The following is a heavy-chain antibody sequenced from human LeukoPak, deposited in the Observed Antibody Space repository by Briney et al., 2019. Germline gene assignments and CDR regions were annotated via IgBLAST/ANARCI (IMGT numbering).Heavy chain of an antibody. D-gene: IGHD4-11*01. V-gene: IGHV4-39*07. J-gene: IGHJ6*03. CDR1: GGSISSSSYY. CDR3: ARYSNYGDYYYYYMDV. CDR2: IYYSGST. Sequence: SGTLSLTCTVSGGSISSSSYYWGWIRQPPGKGLEWIGSIYYSGSTYYNPSLKSRVTISVDTSKNQFSLKLSSVTAADTAVYYCARYSNYGDYYYYYMDVWGKGTTVTVSS.